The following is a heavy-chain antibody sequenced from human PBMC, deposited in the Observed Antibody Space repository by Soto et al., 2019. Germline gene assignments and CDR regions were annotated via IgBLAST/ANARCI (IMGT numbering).Heavy chain of an antibody. D-gene: IGHD3-10*01. CDR3: ARRIYGSGGYFDY. Sequence: QVQLVQSGAEVKKPGASAKVSCKASGYTFTSYGISWVRQAPGQGLEWMGWISAYNGNTNYAQNVRGRVSMTTDTSTSTVYMERRSLRSHDTAVYYCARRIYGSGGYFDYWGQGTLVTVSS. J-gene: IGHJ4*02. CDR2: ISAYNGNT. CDR1: GYTFTSYG. V-gene: IGHV1-18*01.